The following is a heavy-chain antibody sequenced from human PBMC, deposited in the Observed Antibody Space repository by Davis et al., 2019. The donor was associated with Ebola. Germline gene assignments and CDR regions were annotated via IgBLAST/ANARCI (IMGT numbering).Heavy chain of an antibody. CDR2: IHTSGST. CDR3: ARADFWSGLYYFDY. V-gene: IGHV4-61*09. CDR1: GDSIISGNYY. Sequence: SETLSLTCTVSGDSIISGNYYWNWIRQPAGKGLEWIGHIHTSGSTNYNPSLKSRVSISVDTSKNQFSLRLSSVTAADTAVYYCARADFWSGLYYFDYWGQGTLVTVSS. J-gene: IGHJ4*02. D-gene: IGHD3-3*01.